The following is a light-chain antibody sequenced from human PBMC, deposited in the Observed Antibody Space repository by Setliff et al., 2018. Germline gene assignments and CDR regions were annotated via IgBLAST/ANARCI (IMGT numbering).Light chain of an antibody. J-gene: IGLJ2*01. CDR1: SGSIASNY. CDR3: QSYDSSNVV. CDR2: EDN. Sequence: FMLTQPHSVSESPGKTVTISCTRSSGSIASNYVQWYQQRPGSSPTTVIYEDNQRPSGVPDRFSSSIDSSSNSASLTISGLKTEDEADYYCQSYDSSNVVFGGGTKATVL. V-gene: IGLV6-57*01.